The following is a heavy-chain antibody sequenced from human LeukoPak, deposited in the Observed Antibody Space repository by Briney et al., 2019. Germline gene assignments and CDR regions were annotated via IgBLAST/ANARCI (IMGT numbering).Heavy chain of an antibody. CDR3: AKDLSSYYYDSSGDFYYFDY. CDR1: GSTFSSYA. V-gene: IGHV3-23*01. CDR2: ISGSGGST. Sequence: PGGSLRLSCAASGSTFSSYAMSWVRQAPGKGLEWVSAISGSGGSTYYADSVKGRFTISRDNSKNTLYLQMNSLRAEDTAVYYCAKDLSSYYYDSSGDFYYFDYWGQGTLVTVSS. D-gene: IGHD3-22*01. J-gene: IGHJ4*02.